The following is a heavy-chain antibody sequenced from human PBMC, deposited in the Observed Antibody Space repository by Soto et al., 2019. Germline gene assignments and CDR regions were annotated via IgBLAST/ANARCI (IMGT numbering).Heavy chain of an antibody. CDR1: GYTFTGYY. J-gene: IGHJ4*02. Sequence: GASVKVSCKASGYTFTGYYMHWVRQAPGQGLEWMGWINPNSGGTNYAQKFQGWVTMTRDTSISTAYMELSRLRSDDTAVYYCARGKVVPAAMPIEALDYWGQGTLVTVSS. CDR2: INPNSGGT. CDR3: ARGKVVPAAMPIEALDY. D-gene: IGHD2-2*01. V-gene: IGHV1-2*04.